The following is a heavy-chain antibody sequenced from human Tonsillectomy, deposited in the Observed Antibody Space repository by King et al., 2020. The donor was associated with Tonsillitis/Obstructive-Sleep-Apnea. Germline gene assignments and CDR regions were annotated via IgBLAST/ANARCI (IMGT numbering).Heavy chain of an antibody. CDR2: ISYDGSDK. CDR1: GVTFRHYA. CDR3: ARGEMATISPAFDI. Sequence: VQLVESGGGVVQPGRSRRLSCVASGVTFRHYAMHWVRQSRGKGLEWAALISYDGSDKYYADSVKGRFTVSRDNSKNSLSLPMNFLRPEDTAVYYCARGEMATISPAFDIWGQGTMLTVSS. V-gene: IGHV3-30*04. J-gene: IGHJ3*02. D-gene: IGHD5-24*01.